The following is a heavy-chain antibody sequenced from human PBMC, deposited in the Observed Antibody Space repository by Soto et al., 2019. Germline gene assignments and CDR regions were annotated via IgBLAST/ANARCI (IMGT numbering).Heavy chain of an antibody. J-gene: IGHJ4*02. D-gene: IGHD3-22*01. V-gene: IGHV3-9*01. Sequence: EVQLVEYGGGLVQPGRSLRLSCAASGFTFDNYAMHWVRQYPGKGLEWVSGISWKSGSIAYADSVRGRFTISRDNAKNSLYLQMNSLRAEDTALYYCAKDIADYYDSSGFDYWGQGTLVTVSS. CDR3: AKDIADYYDSSGFDY. CDR1: GFTFDNYA. CDR2: ISWKSGSI.